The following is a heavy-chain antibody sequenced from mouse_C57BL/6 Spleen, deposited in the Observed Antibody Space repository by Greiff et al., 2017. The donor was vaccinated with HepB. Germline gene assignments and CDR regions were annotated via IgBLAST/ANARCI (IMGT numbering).Heavy chain of an antibody. D-gene: IGHD2-3*01. CDR2: ILPGSGST. J-gene: IGHJ3*01. V-gene: IGHV1-9*01. CDR1: GYTFSGYW. CDR3: SRGDYDGYYGAWFAY. Sequence: VQLQQSGAELMKPGASVKLSCKATGYTFSGYWTEWVKQRPGHGLEWIGEILPGSGSTNYNEKLKGKATFTADTSSNTAYMQLSSLTTGDSAIYYCSRGDYDGYYGAWFAYWCQGTLVTVSA.